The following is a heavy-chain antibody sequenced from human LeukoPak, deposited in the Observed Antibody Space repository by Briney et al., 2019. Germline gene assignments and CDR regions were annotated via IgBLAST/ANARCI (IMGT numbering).Heavy chain of an antibody. D-gene: IGHD1-1*01. J-gene: IGHJ4*02. CDR3: ATGTTSGSYYFAY. CDR2: ITSGSSYI. V-gene: IGHV3-21*01. CDR1: GFTFSSYS. Sequence: GGSLRLSCAASGFTFSSYSMNWVRQAPGKGLEWVSSITSGSSYIYYTDSVKGRFTISRDNAKNSLYLQMNSLRAEDTAVHYCATGTTSGSYYFAYWGQGTLVTVSS.